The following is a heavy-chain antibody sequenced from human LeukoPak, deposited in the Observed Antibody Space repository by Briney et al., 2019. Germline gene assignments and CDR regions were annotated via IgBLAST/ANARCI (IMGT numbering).Heavy chain of an antibody. V-gene: IGHV1-69*01. CDR3: ARGFLRVSTYYYDSSGYYVDY. J-gene: IGHJ4*02. Sequence: SVKVSCKASGGTFSSYAISWVRQAPGQGLEWMGGIIPIFGTANYAQKFQGRVTITADESTSTAYMQLSSLRSEDTAVYYCARGFLRVSTYYYDSSGYYVDYWGQGTLVTVSS. CDR2: IIPIFGTA. CDR1: GGTFSSYA. D-gene: IGHD3-22*01.